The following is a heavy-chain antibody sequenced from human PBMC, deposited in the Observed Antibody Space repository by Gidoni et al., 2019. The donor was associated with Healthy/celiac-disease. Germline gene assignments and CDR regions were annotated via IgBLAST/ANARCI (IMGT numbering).Heavy chain of an antibody. CDR2: IGGSGGST. CDR1: VFTISSYA. CDR3: AKDRLVTTVTRAFDI. D-gene: IGHD4-17*01. Sequence: EVQLVESGGGLVEPGGSLRVSGGAAVFTISSYAMSWGRQAPGKGLEWVSAIGGSGGSTYYADSGKGRCTISRDNSKNTLYLKMTTLRAEYTAVYYCAKDRLVTTVTRAFDIWGQGTMVTVSS. V-gene: IGHV3-23*04. J-gene: IGHJ3*02.